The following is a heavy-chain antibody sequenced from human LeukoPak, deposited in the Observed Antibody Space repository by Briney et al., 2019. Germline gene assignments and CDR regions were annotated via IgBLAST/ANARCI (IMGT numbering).Heavy chain of an antibody. CDR3: ARYINGAFDY. CDR2: INGGNGYT. J-gene: IGHJ4*02. Sequence: VASVKVSCKASGYSFGNFGVHWLRHAPGQRLEWMEWINGGNGYTKYSQKFQGRVTITRDTSATTAYMELSSLTSEDTAVYYCARYINGAFDYWGQGTLVTVSS. D-gene: IGHD2-8*01. V-gene: IGHV1-3*01. CDR1: GYSFGNFG.